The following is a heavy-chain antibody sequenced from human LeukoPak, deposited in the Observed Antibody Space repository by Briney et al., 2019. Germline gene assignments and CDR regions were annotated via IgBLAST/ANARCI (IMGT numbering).Heavy chain of an antibody. V-gene: IGHV3-30*02. J-gene: IGHJ4*02. CDR2: IRYDGSDK. D-gene: IGHD6-19*01. Sequence: GGSLRLSCAASGFTFSSYGMHWVRQAPGKGLEWVAFIRYDGSDKYYSDSVKGRFTISRDNSKNTLYLQMNSLRGEDTAVYYCAKIGAVAGHFDYWGQGTLVTVSS. CDR3: AKIGAVAGHFDY. CDR1: GFTFSSYG.